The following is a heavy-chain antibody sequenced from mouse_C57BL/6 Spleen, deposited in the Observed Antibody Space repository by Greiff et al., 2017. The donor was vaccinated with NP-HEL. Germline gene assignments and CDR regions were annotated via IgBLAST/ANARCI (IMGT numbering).Heavy chain of an antibody. CDR2: INPSSGYT. CDR1: GYTFTSSW. D-gene: IGHD4-1*01. V-gene: IGHV1-7*01. Sequence: VKLVESGAELAKPGASVKLSCKASGYTFTSSWMHWVKQRPGQGLEWIGYINPSSGYTKYNQKFKDTATLTADKSSSTAYMQLSSLTYEDSAVCYCAREELVVDYWGQGTTLTVSS. J-gene: IGHJ2*01. CDR3: AREELVVDY.